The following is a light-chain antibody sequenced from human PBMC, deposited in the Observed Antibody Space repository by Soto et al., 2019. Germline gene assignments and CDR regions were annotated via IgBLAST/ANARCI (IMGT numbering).Light chain of an antibody. Sequence: EIVLTQSPATLSLSPGERATHSCRASQSVSSYLACYQQKPGQAPRLLIYDASNRATGIPARFSGSGSGTDFTLTISSLEPEDFAVYYCQQRSNWPPITFGQGTRLEIK. J-gene: IGKJ5*01. CDR2: DAS. V-gene: IGKV3-11*01. CDR3: QQRSNWPPIT. CDR1: QSVSSY.